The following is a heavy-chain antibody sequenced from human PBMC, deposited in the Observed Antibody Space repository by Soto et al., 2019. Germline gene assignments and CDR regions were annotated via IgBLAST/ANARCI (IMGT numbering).Heavy chain of an antibody. D-gene: IGHD6-19*01. J-gene: IGHJ5*02. CDR3: ARQVSAVAGSDNWFDP. Sequence: ETLSLTCTVSGGSISSHSYFWGWIRQPPGKGLEWIGSFSYSGSTYYNPSLKSRVAIPADTSKNQFSLRLTSVTAADTAVYYCARQVSAVAGSDNWFDPWGQGTLVTVSS. V-gene: IGHV4-39*01. CDR2: FSYSGST. CDR1: GGSISSHSYF.